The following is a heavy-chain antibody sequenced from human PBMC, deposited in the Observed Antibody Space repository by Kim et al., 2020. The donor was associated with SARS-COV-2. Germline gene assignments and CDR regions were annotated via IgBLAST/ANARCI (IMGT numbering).Heavy chain of an antibody. CDR1: GYTFTSYA. CDR2: INAGNGNT. D-gene: IGHD1-7*01. CDR3: ARADITGTTNWYFDL. J-gene: IGHJ2*01. V-gene: IGHV1-3*01. Sequence: ASVKVSCKASGYTFTSYAMHWVRQAHGQRLEWMGWINAGNGNTKYTQKFQGRVTITRDTSASTAYMELSSLRSEDTAVYYCARADITGTTNWYFDLWGRGTLVTVSS.